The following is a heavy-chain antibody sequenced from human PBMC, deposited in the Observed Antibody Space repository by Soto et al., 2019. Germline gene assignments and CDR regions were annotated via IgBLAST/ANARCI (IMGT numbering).Heavy chain of an antibody. CDR3: ARGASTERYFSPSGGAWFDP. CDR2: INHSGIT. Sequence: SETLSLTCAVYGGSFSGDYGNWIRQSPGKGLEWIGEINHSGITNYNPSLKSRATIFVDTSKKQFTLQLTSVTAADTAVYYCARGASTERYFSPSGGAWFDPWGQGTLVTVSS. D-gene: IGHD3-9*01. CDR1: GGSFSGDY. J-gene: IGHJ5*02. V-gene: IGHV4-34*01.